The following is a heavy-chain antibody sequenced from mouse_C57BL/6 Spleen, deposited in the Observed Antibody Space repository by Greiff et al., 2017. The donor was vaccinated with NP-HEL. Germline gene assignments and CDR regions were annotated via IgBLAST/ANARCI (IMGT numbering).Heavy chain of an antibody. CDR3: ATPYSNFDYYAMDY. CDR2: INPNYGTT. J-gene: IGHJ4*01. Sequence: EVQLQQSGPELVKPGASVKISCKASGYSFTDYNMNWVKQSNGKSLEWIGVINPNYGTTSYNQKFKGKATLTVDQSSSTAYMQLNSLTSEDSAVYYCATPYSNFDYYAMDYWGQGTSVTVSS. D-gene: IGHD2-5*01. CDR1: GYSFTDYN. V-gene: IGHV1-39*01.